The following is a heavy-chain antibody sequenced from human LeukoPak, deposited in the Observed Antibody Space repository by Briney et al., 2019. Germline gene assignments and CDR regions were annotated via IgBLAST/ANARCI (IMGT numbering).Heavy chain of an antibody. CDR1: GYSISSGYY. J-gene: IGHJ6*03. V-gene: IGHV4-38-2*02. CDR2: IYHSGST. Sequence: SETLSLTCTVSGYSISSGYYWGWIRQPPGKGLEWIGSIYHSGSTYYNPSLKSRVTISVDTSKNQFSLKLSSVTAADTAVYYCARTHHLKPYYMDVWGKGTTVTISS. CDR3: ARTHHLKPYYMDV.